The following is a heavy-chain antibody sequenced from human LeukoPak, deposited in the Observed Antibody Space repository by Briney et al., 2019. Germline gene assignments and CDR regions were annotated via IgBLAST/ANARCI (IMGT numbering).Heavy chain of an antibody. CDR3: ARDSGWFDP. Sequence: SETLSLTCTVSGGSISGDYWSWIRQHPGKGLEWIGYIYYSGSTYYNPPLKSRVTISVDTSKNQFSLKLSSVTAADTAVYYCARDSGWFDPWGQGTLVTVSS. CDR2: IYYSGST. J-gene: IGHJ5*02. D-gene: IGHD3-10*01. CDR1: GGSISGDY. V-gene: IGHV4-31*03.